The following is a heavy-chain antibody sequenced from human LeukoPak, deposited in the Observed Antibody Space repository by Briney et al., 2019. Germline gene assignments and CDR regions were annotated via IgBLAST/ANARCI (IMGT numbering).Heavy chain of an antibody. D-gene: IGHD5-24*01. CDR3: ARDYKYAFDN. V-gene: IGHV3-48*01. J-gene: IGHJ4*02. CDR2: IGIDSGNT. Sequence: PGGSLSFSVAASGFTFSDYSMTWVRKAPGKGLGWISYIGIDSGNTNYADSVKGRFTISGDKAKNSLYLQMNSLRVEDTAVYYCARDYKYAFDNWGQGTLVTVSS. CDR1: GFTFSDYS.